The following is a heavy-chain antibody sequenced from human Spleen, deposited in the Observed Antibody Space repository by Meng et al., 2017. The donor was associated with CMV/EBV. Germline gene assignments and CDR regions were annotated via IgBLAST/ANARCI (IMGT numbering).Heavy chain of an antibody. V-gene: IGHV1-69*10. CDR1: GYTFTGYY. J-gene: IGHJ5*02. CDR3: ASGGGYCSSTSCYNRIAWFDP. Sequence: SVKVSCKASGYTFTGYYMHWLRQAPGQGLEWMGGIIPILGIANYAQKFQGRVTITADKSTSTAYMELSSLRSEDTAVYYCASGGGYCSSTSCYNRIAWFDPWGQGTLVTVSS. D-gene: IGHD2-2*02. CDR2: IIPILGIA.